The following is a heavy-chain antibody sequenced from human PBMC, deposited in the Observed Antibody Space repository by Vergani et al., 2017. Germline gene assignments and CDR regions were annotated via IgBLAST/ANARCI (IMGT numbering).Heavy chain of an antibody. V-gene: IGHV1-18*01. D-gene: IGHD2-2*02. CDR3: ARAPTPDIVVVPAAIFDY. CDR2: ISAYNGNT. CDR1: GGTFSSYA. J-gene: IGHJ4*02. Sequence: QVQLVQSGAEVKKPGSSVKVSCKASGGTFSSYAISWVRQAPGQGLEWMGWISAYNGNTNYAQKLQGRVTMTTDTSTSTAYMELRSLRSDDTAVYYCARAPTPDIVVVPAAIFDYWGQGTLVTVSS.